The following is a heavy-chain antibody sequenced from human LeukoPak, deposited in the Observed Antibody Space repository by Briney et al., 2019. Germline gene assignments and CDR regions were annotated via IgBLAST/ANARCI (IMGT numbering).Heavy chain of an antibody. D-gene: IGHD6-13*01. Sequence: SQTLSLTCAISGDSVSSNSAAWNWIRQSPSRGLEWLGRTYYRSKWYNDYAVSVKSRITINPDTSKNQFSLQLNSVTPEDTAVYYCARGPGGGSSWSNNAFDIWGQGTMVTVSS. CDR1: GDSVSSNSAA. CDR2: TYYRSKWYN. V-gene: IGHV6-1*01. CDR3: ARGPGGGSSWSNNAFDI. J-gene: IGHJ3*02.